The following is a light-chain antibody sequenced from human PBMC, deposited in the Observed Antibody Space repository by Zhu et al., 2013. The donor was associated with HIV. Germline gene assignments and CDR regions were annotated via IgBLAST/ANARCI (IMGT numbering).Light chain of an antibody. CDR1: QSVSSN. CDR2: GAS. V-gene: IGKV3-20*01. Sequence: EIVLTQSPGTLSLSPGDGATLSCRASQSVSSNLAWYQRKPGQAPRLLIYGASSRATGIPDRFSGSGSGTDFTLTISRLEPEDFAVYYCQQYGSSRTFGQGTKVEIK. J-gene: IGKJ1*01. CDR3: QQYGSSRT.